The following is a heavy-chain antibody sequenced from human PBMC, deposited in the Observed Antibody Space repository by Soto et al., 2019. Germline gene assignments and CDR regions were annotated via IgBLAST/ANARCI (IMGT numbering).Heavy chain of an antibody. Sequence: ASVKVSCKASGYTFTGYYMHWVRQAPGQGLEWMGWINPNSGGTNYAQKFQGRVTMTRDTSISTAYMELSRLRSDDTAVYYCARGEYSSSSWFDPWGQGTLVTVSS. D-gene: IGHD6-6*01. CDR1: GYTFTGYY. CDR2: INPNSGGT. V-gene: IGHV1-2*02. J-gene: IGHJ5*02. CDR3: ARGEYSSSSWFDP.